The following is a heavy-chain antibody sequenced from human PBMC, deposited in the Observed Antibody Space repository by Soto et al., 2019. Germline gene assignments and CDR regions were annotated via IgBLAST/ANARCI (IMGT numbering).Heavy chain of an antibody. CDR2: IHYSGST. CDR3: ARGEVLPAASLAY. CDR1: GGTISSGGYY. Sequence: SETLSLTCTVSGGTISSGGYYWSWNRQRPGKGREWIGDIHYSGSTFYNPSLKRRVTISVDTSENQYSLKQSSMPAAATAVYYCARGEVLPAASLAYWGQGTRAPV. J-gene: IGHJ4*02. D-gene: IGHD2-2*01. V-gene: IGHV4-31*03.